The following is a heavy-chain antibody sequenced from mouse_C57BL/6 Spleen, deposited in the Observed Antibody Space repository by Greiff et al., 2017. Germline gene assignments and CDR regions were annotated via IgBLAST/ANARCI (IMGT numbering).Heavy chain of an antibody. D-gene: IGHD2-3*01. CDR3: VREGGDGYYPYFDY. Sequence: EVMLVESGGGLVQPKGSLKLSCAASGFTFNTYAMHWVRQAPGKGLEWVARIRSKSSNYATYYADSVKDRFTISRDDSQSMLYLQMNNLKTEDTAMYYCVREGGDGYYPYFDYWGQGTTLTVSS. CDR2: IRSKSSNYAT. CDR1: GFTFNTYA. V-gene: IGHV10-3*01. J-gene: IGHJ2*01.